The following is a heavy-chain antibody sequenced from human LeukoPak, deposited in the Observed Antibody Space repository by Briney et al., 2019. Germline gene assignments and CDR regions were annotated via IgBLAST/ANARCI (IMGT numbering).Heavy chain of an antibody. CDR3: ARGPYGQFDY. D-gene: IGHD3-10*01. J-gene: IGHJ4*02. V-gene: IGHV3-9*01. CDR1: GFTFDDYA. CDR2: ISWNSGSI. Sequence: GGSLRLSCAASGFTFDDYAMHWVRQAPGKGLEWVSGISWNSGSIGYADSVKGRFTISRDNAKNSLYLQMNSLRAEDTALYYCARGPYGQFDYWGQGTLVTVSS.